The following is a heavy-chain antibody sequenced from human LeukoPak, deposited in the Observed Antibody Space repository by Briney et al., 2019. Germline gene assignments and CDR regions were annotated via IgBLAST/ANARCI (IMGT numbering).Heavy chain of an antibody. CDR3: ARGFERDGYNWFDY. CDR2: ISHDGII. D-gene: IGHD5-24*01. Sequence: PGGSLRLSCETAGFTFSSYVMHWVRRTPGKGLVWVSRISHDGIISYADSVKGRFTISRDNAKNTLYLQMNSLRAEDTAVYYCARGFERDGYNWFDYWGQGTLVTVSS. CDR1: GFTFSSYV. V-gene: IGHV3-74*01. J-gene: IGHJ4*02.